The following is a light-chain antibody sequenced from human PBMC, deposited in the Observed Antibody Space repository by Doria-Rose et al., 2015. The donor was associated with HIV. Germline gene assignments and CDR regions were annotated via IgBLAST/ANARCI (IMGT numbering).Light chain of an antibody. J-gene: IGKJ1*01. CDR3: QQGRT. CDR1: QGISSY. V-gene: IGKV1-9*01. Sequence: DIRVTLSPPFLSASIGDSVSITCRASQGISSYLAWYHQKLGKAPQLLIYALSTLQSGVPSRSSGSRSGTEFTLTISSLQPEDFATYHCQQGRTFGQGTKVEIK. CDR2: ALS.